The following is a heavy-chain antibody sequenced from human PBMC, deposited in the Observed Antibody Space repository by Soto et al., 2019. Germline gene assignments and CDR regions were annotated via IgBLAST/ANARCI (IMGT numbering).Heavy chain of an antibody. CDR1: GGSISSYY. CDR3: AGGRWLQLPNY. J-gene: IGHJ4*02. V-gene: IGHV4-59*08. Sequence: SETLSLTCTVSGGSISSYYWSWIRQPPGKGLEWIGYIYYSGNTNYNPSLKSRVTISVDTSNNQFSLKLSSVTAADTAVYYCAGGRWLQLPNYWGQGALVTVS. D-gene: IGHD5-18*01. CDR2: IYYSGNT.